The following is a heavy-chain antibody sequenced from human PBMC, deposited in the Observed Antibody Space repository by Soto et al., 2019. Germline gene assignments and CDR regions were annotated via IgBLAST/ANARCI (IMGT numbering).Heavy chain of an antibody. D-gene: IGHD5-18*01. J-gene: IGHJ6*03. V-gene: IGHV3-30*18. Sequence: GGSLRLSCAASGFTFSSYGMHWVRQAPGKGLEWVAVISYDGSNKYYADSVKGRFTISGDNSKNTLYLQMNSLRAEDTAVYYCAKDGAGRYSYGGPYYYYYMDVWGKGTTVTVSS. CDR3: AKDGAGRYSYGGPYYYYYMDV. CDR2: ISYDGSNK. CDR1: GFTFSSYG.